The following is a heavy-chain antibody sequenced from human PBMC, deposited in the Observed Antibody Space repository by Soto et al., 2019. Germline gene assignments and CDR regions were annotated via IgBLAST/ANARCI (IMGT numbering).Heavy chain of an antibody. CDR1: GASIRSYF. J-gene: IGHJ4*02. CDR3: ARVRWLSEYDILTGYYIFDQ. CDR2: IYIRGTT. V-gene: IGHV4-4*07. D-gene: IGHD3-9*01. Sequence: KTSETLSLTCSVSGASIRSYFWSWVRQPAGQGLEWIGHIYIRGTTSYNPSLEGRVTLSLDTSKNQVSLVVTSVTAADTAVYYCARVRWLSEYDILTGYYIFDQWGRGTLVTVSS.